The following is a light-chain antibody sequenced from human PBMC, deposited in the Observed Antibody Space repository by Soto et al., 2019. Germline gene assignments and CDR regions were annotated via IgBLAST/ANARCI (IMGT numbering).Light chain of an antibody. CDR3: SSYAGSNNYV. J-gene: IGLJ1*01. Sequence: QSAPTQPPPASGSPGQSVTISCTGTSSDVGGFNYVSWYQQHPGKAPKLLIYDVSERPSGVPDRFSGSKSGNTASLTVSGLQAEDEADYYCSSYAGSNNYVFGTGTKVTVL. CDR2: DVS. CDR1: SSDVGGFNY. V-gene: IGLV2-8*01.